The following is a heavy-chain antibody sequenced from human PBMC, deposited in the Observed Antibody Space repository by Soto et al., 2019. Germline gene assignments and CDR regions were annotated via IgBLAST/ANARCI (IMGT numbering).Heavy chain of an antibody. Sequence: GGSLRLSCAASGFTFSSYSMSWVRQAPGKGLEWVSTMGGSSGRTFYADSVKGRFTISRDNAKNTLYLQMNSLRAEDTAVYYCAKRYYSGHYFDYWGQGTLVTVSS. CDR1: GFTFSSYS. V-gene: IGHV3-23*01. J-gene: IGHJ4*01. D-gene: IGHD2-21*01. CDR2: MGGSSGRT. CDR3: AKRYYSGHYFDY.